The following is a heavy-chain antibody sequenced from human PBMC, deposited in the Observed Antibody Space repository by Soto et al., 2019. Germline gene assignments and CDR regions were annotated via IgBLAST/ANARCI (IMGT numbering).Heavy chain of an antibody. Sequence: PSETLSLTCTVSGGYISSGGYYWNWIRQHPGKGLEWIGYIYYSGTTYYNPSLKSRVTISVDTSKNQFSLKLSSVTAADTAVYYCAASCVGCGGFNYYGMDVWGQGTTVTVSS. CDR3: AASCVGCGGFNYYGMDV. V-gene: IGHV4-31*03. D-gene: IGHD2-21*01. CDR1: GGYISSGGYY. CDR2: IYYSGTT. J-gene: IGHJ6*02.